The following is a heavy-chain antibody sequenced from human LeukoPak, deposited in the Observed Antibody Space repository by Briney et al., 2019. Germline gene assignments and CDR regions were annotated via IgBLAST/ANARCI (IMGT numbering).Heavy chain of an antibody. D-gene: IGHD3-10*01. Sequence: GGSLRLSCAASGFTLSTYGMHWVRQAPGKGLEWVAVISNDGSNKNSADFVRGRFTISRDNSKNTLYLQMNSLRAEDTAMYYCARGITMVRGGDDAFDIWGQGTMVTVSS. CDR1: GFTLSTYG. CDR3: ARGITMVRGGDDAFDI. J-gene: IGHJ3*02. CDR2: ISNDGSNK. V-gene: IGHV3-30*03.